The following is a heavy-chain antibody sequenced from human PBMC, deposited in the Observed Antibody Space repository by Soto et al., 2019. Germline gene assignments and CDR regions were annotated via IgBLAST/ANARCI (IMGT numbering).Heavy chain of an antibody. V-gene: IGHV4-39*01. CDR1: GASISGSYYY. Sequence: SETLSLTCAVSGASISGSYYYWAWLRQSPGKGPEWIGSVFYTGFTSYNPSLESRVSVSVDTSKSQFSLKLSTVTAADTAVYYCATSQKGYNWNYFDHWGQGALVTVSS. D-gene: IGHD1-20*01. J-gene: IGHJ4*02. CDR3: ATSQKGYNWNYFDH. CDR2: VFYTGFT.